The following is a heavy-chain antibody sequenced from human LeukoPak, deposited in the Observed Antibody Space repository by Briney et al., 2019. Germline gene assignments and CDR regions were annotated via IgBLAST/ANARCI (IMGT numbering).Heavy chain of an antibody. Sequence: GASVKVSCKASGYTFTSYGISWVRQAPGQGLEWMGWISAYNGNTNYAQKLQGRVTMTTDTSTSTAYMELRSLRSDDTAVYYCARTEPYIAVAGTGDYWGQGTLVTVSS. V-gene: IGHV1-18*01. D-gene: IGHD6-19*01. CDR3: ARTEPYIAVAGTGDY. CDR1: GYTFTSYG. CDR2: ISAYNGNT. J-gene: IGHJ4*02.